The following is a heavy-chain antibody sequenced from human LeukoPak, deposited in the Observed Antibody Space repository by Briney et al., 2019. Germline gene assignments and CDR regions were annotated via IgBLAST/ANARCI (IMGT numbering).Heavy chain of an antibody. J-gene: IGHJ4*02. CDR3: ARDIIAARLGLDY. CDR2: IKQDGSEK. D-gene: IGHD6-6*01. CDR1: GFTFSSYW. Sequence: GGSLRLSCAASGFTFSSYWMSWVRQAPGKGLEWVANIKQDGSEKYYVDSVKGRFTISRDNAKSSLYLQMNSLRAEDTAVYYCARDIIAARLGLDYWGQGTLVTVSS. V-gene: IGHV3-7*01.